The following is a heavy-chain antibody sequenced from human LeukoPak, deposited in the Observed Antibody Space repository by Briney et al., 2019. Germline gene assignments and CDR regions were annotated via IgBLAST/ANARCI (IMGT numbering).Heavy chain of an antibody. D-gene: IGHD3-10*01. CDR3: ARDRPMVRGVIMDYYYYYMDV. CDR2: IKQDGSEK. V-gene: IGHV3-7*01. CDR1: GFTFSSYW. Sequence: PGGSLRLSCAASGFTFSSYWMSWVRQAPGKGLEWVANIKQDGSEKYYMDSVKGRFTISRDNAKNSLYLQMNSLRAEDTAVYYCARDRPMVRGVIMDYYYYYMDVWGKGTTVTVSS. J-gene: IGHJ6*03.